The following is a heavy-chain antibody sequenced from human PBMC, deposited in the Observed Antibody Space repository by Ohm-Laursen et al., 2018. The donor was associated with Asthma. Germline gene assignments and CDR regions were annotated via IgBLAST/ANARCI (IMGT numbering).Heavy chain of an antibody. CDR1: GFPFSTYA. D-gene: IGHD4-17*01. CDR3: ARDGYGDYDAYYYYGLDV. J-gene: IGHJ6*02. V-gene: IGHV3-30-3*01. Sequence: SLRLSCAASGFPFSTYAMHWVRQAPGAGLEWVAFIAYDGIKKFYADSVKGRFTISRDNSKNTLYLQMNSLRAEDTAVYYCARDGYGDYDAYYYYGLDVWGQGTTVTVSS. CDR2: IAYDGIKK.